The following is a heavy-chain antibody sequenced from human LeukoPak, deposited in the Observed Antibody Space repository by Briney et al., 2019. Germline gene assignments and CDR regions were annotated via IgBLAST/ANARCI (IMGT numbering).Heavy chain of an antibody. J-gene: IGHJ6*02. Sequence: GSSVKVSCKASGGTFSSYAISWVRQAPGQGLEWMGRIIPILGIANYAQKFQGRVTITADKSTSTAYMELSSLRSEDTAVYYCARDQDRTATTEKYGMDVWGQGTTVTVSS. CDR3: ARDQDRTATTEKYGMDV. V-gene: IGHV1-69*04. D-gene: IGHD5-12*01. CDR2: IIPILGIA. CDR1: GGTFSSYA.